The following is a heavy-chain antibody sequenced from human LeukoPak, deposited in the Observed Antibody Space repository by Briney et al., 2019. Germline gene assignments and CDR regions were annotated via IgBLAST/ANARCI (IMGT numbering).Heavy chain of an antibody. D-gene: IGHD1-1*01. V-gene: IGHV3-33*08. CDR1: GFTFSSYA. CDR2: IWSDGTNK. J-gene: IGHJ6*02. CDR3: ARTPPATGPLGWGPRQYYYYAMDV. Sequence: PGGSLRLSCAASGFTFSSYAMSWVRQAPGKGLEWVAVIWSDGTNKYYADSVKGRFTISRDNSKDTLHVQMSSLRAEDTAVYYCARTPPATGPLGWGPRQYYYYAMDVWGQGTTVTVSS.